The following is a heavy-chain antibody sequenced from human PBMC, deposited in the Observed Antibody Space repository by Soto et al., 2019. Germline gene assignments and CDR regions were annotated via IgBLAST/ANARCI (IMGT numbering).Heavy chain of an antibody. D-gene: IGHD6-13*01. Sequence: QVQLVQSGAEVKKPGSSVKVSCKASGGTFSSYTISWVRQAPGQGLEWMGRIIPILGIANYAQKFQGRVTITADKSXSXXYMELSSLRSDDTAVYYCARGLLGAAARYYYGMDVWGQGTTVTVSS. J-gene: IGHJ6*02. CDR1: GGTFSSYT. V-gene: IGHV1-69*02. CDR2: IIPILGIA. CDR3: ARGLLGAAARYYYGMDV.